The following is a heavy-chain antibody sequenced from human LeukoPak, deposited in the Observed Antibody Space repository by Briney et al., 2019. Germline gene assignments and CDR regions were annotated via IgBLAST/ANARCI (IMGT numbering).Heavy chain of an antibody. CDR1: GGTFSSYA. V-gene: IGHV1-18*01. J-gene: IGHJ4*02. CDR2: ISAYNGNT. Sequence: ASVKVSCKASGGTFSSYAISWVRQAPGQGLEWMGWISAYNGNTNYAQKLQGRVTMTTDTSTSTAYMELRSLRSDDTAVYYCARDVGSGWYIDYWGQGTLVTVSS. CDR3: ARDVGSGWYIDY. D-gene: IGHD6-19*01.